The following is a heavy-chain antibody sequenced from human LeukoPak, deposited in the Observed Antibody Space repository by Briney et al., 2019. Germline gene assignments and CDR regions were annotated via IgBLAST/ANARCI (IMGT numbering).Heavy chain of an antibody. V-gene: IGHV3-23*03. CDR3: GTRLRLQPTN. J-gene: IGHJ4*02. D-gene: IGHD4-17*01. CDR2: INRGGSNK. CDR1: VFTFSNYA. Sequence: GGSLRLSCAASVFTFSNYAMNWVRQAPGKGLEWVSYINRGGSNKYYADSVKGRFTISRDNSKTTLYLKMNSLRAEDTAVYYCGTRLRLQPTNWGAGTPVTVSS.